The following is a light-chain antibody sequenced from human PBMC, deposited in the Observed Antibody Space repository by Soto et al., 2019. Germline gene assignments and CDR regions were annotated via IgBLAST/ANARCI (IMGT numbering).Light chain of an antibody. V-gene: IGKV1-8*01. J-gene: IGKJ1*01. CDR1: QGISSY. Sequence: AIRMTQSPSSLSASTRDRVTITCRASQGISSYLAWYQQKSEKAPNLLIYAASTLQSGVPSRFSGSGSGTDFTLTISSVQSEDFAVYYCQHYHKWPPWTFGQGTKVDIK. CDR3: QHYHKWPPWT. CDR2: AAS.